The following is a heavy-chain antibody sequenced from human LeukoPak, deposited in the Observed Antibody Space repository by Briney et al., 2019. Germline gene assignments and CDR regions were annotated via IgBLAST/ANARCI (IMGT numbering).Heavy chain of an antibody. CDR3: AKDTYYYMDV. CDR2: ISGSGGSA. CDR1: GFTFSNYA. J-gene: IGHJ6*03. V-gene: IGHV3-23*01. Sequence: GGSLRLSCAASGFTFSNYAMSWVRQAPGKGLEWVSAISGSGGSAYYSDSVKGRFTISRDNSKNTLYLQMNSLRAEDTAVYYCAKDTYYYMDVWGKGTTVTASS.